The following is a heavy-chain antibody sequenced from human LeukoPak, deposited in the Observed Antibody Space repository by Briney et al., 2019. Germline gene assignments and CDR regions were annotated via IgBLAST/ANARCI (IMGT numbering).Heavy chain of an antibody. CDR3: ARIGYSSSCFDY. D-gene: IGHD6-13*01. CDR2: IKQDGSEK. CDR1: GFTFTNYW. V-gene: IGHV3-7*01. Sequence: GSLRLSCAASGFTFTNYWMSWVRQAPGKGPEWVANIKQDGSEKDYVDSMKGRFTISRDNAKNSVYLQMNSLRAEDTAVYYCARIGYSSSCFDYWGQGTLVIVSS. J-gene: IGHJ4*02.